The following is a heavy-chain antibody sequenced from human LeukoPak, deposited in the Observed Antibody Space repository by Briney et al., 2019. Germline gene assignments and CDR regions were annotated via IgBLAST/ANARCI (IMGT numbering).Heavy chain of an antibody. CDR1: GFSISSGYY. CDR3: ARFNSLITYGGWFDP. Sequence: PSETLSLTCAVSGFSISSGYYWGWIRQTPGKGLERIGSIHHSGDTDYNPPLKSRVTISVHTSNNQFSLQLRSVTAADTAVYYCARFNSLITYGGWFDPWGQGTLVTVSS. J-gene: IGHJ5*02. D-gene: IGHD2/OR15-2a*01. V-gene: IGHV4-38-2*01. CDR2: IHHSGDT.